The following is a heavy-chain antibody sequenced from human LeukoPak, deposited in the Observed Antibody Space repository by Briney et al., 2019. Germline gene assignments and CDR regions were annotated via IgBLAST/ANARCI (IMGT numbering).Heavy chain of an antibody. CDR1: GYTFTGYY. Sequence: GASVKVSCKASGYTFTGYYMHWVRQAPGQGLEWMGWINPNSGGTNYAQKFQGRVTMTRDASISTVYMDLSRLTSDDTAVYYCARSSFPHDGRKRTLVFGVTDNWGHGTLVTVSS. V-gene: IGHV1-2*02. J-gene: IGHJ4*01. CDR3: ARSSFPHDGRKRTLVFGVTDN. D-gene: IGHD3-3*01. CDR2: INPNSGGT.